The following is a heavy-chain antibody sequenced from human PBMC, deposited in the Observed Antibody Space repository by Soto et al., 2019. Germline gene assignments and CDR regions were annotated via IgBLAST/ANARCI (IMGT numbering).Heavy chain of an antibody. Sequence: QVQLQESGPGLVKPSGTLSLTCAVSSGSISSSNWWSWVRQPPGKGLEWIGEIYHSGSTNYNPSLKSRVPISVDKSKNQFSLKLSSVTAADTAVYYCARGIAAAGRGYYYYYMDVWGKGTTVTVSS. CDR1: SGSISSSNW. D-gene: IGHD6-13*01. CDR3: ARGIAAAGRGYYYYYMDV. J-gene: IGHJ6*03. CDR2: IYHSGST. V-gene: IGHV4-4*02.